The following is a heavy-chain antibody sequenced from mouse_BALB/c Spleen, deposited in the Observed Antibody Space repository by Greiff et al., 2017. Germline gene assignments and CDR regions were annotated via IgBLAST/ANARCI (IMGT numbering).Heavy chain of an antibody. V-gene: IGHV5-6-4*01. Sequence: EVKLVESGGGLVKPGGSLKLSCAASGFTFSSYTMSWVRQTPEKRLEWVATISSGGSYTYYPDSVKGRFTISRDNAKNTLYLQMSSLKSEDTAMYYCAREYYYAMDYWGQGTSVTVSS. CDR3: AREYYYAMDY. CDR2: ISSGGSYT. CDR1: GFTFSSYT. J-gene: IGHJ4*01.